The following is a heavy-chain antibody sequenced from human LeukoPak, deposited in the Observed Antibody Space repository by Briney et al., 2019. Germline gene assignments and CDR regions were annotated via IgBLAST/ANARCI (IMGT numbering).Heavy chain of an antibody. CDR3: ARSAADYYDSSGPPRWFDP. J-gene: IGHJ5*02. V-gene: IGHV4-39*01. CDR1: RGSIRSSSYY. CDR2: IYYSGST. Sequence: SQTLSLTCTVSRGSIRSSSYYWGWIRQPPGKGLEWIGSIYYSGSTYYNPSLKSRVTISVDTSKNQFSLKLSSVTAADTAVYYCARSAADYYDSSGPPRWFDPWGQGTLVTVSS. D-gene: IGHD3-22*01.